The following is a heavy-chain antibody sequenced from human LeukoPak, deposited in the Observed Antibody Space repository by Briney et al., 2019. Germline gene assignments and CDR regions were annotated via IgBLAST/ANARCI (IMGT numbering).Heavy chain of an antibody. CDR2: IYYSGST. D-gene: IGHD3-22*01. J-gene: IGHJ3*02. CDR1: GGSISSSY. Sequence: SETLSLTCTVSGGSISSSYWSWIRQPPGKGLEWIGSIYYSGSTYYNPSLKSRVTISVDTSKNQFSLKLSSVTAADTAVYYCARHSYARRSPHAFDIWGQGTMVTVSS. CDR3: ARHSYARRSPHAFDI. V-gene: IGHV4-59*05.